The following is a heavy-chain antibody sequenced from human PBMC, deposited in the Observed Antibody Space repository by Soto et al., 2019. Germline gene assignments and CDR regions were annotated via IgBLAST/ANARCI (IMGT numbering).Heavy chain of an antibody. V-gene: IGHV4-34*01. CDR3: ARALIYGSGSYYNTPDYYYGMDV. CDR2: INHSGST. D-gene: IGHD3-10*01. CDR1: GGSFSGYY. J-gene: IGHJ6*02. Sequence: SETLSLTCAVYGGSFSGYYWTWIRQPPGTGLEWIGEINHSGSTNYNPSLKSRVTISVDTSKNQFSLKLSSVTAADTAVYYCARALIYGSGSYYNTPDYYYGMDVWGQGTTVTVSS.